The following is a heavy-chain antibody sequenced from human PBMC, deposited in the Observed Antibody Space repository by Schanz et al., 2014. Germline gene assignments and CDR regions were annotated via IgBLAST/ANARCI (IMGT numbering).Heavy chain of an antibody. CDR2: ISGSGDSS. J-gene: IGHJ6*02. CDR1: GLTFSSYA. Sequence: EVHLVESGGGLVQPGGSLRLSCAASGLTFSSYAMSWVRQAPGKGLEWVSAISGSGDSSFYAASVKGRFTISRDNSKNTVYLQMNSLRAEDTAVYFCASLIGTTSAHFYGMDVWGQGTTVTVSS. D-gene: IGHD1-7*01. CDR3: ASLIGTTSAHFYGMDV. V-gene: IGHV3-23*04.